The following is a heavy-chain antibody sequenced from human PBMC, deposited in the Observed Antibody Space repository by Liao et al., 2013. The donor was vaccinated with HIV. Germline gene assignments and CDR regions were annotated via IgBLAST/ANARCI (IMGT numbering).Heavy chain of an antibody. D-gene: IGHD2-2*01. Sequence: QVQLQESGPGLVKPSQTLSLTCTVSGGSISSGSYYWSWIRQPAGKGLEWIGRIYTSGSTNYNPSLKSRVTISVDTSKNQFSLKLSSVTAADTAVYYCARVVPAAYSGAYYYYYMDVWGKGTTVTVSS. CDR2: IYTSGST. V-gene: IGHV4-61*02. CDR1: GGSISSGSYY. J-gene: IGHJ6*03. CDR3: ARVVPAAYSGAYYYYYMDV.